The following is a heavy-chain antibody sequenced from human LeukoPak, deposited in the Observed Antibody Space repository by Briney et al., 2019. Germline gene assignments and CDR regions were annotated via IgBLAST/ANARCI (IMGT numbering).Heavy chain of an antibody. D-gene: IGHD3-3*01. CDR2: IRYDGSNK. CDR3: AKDPTLPSYDFWSGYYGGY. CDR1: GFTFSSYG. V-gene: IGHV3-30*02. J-gene: IGHJ4*02. Sequence: GGSLRLSCAASGFTFSSYGMHWVRQAPGKGLEWVAFIRYDGSNKYYADSVKGRFTISRDNSKNTLYLQMNSLRAEDTAVYYCAKDPTLPSYDFWSGYYGGYWGQGTLVTVSS.